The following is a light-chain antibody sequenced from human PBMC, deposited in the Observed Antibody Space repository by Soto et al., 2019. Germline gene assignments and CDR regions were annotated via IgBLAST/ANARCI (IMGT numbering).Light chain of an antibody. CDR3: QHYKNYPWT. CDR2: GAS. CDR1: QDVGRY. J-gene: IGKJ1*01. V-gene: IGKV1-8*01. Sequence: AIRMTQSPSSLSASAGDRVAIACRASQDVGRYLAWYQQKPGQAPKLLIYGASTLQSGVPSRFSGGESGTEFTLTISCLQSEDFTTYYCQHYKNYPWTFGQGTKVEIK.